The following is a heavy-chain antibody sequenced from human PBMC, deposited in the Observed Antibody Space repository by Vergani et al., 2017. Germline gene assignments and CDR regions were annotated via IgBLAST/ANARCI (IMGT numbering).Heavy chain of an antibody. J-gene: IGHJ5*02. Sequence: EVQLVESGGGLVQPGGSLTLSCAASGFSFSIYGMNWVRQAPGKGLEWVSYISGSSSDISYADSVKGRFTISRDNAKNSLYLQMNSLRAEDTALYYCAKDLGTSSGGGWFDPWGQGTLVTVSS. CDR1: GFSFSIYG. CDR2: ISGSSSDI. D-gene: IGHD6-6*01. V-gene: IGHV3-48*01. CDR3: AKDLGTSSGGGWFDP.